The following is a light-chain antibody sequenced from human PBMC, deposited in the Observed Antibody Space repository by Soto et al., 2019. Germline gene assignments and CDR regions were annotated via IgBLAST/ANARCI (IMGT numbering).Light chain of an antibody. Sequence: PATLSVTPGARATLSCRASQSINSKLAWYQQKPGQTPRLLISGASTRATEFPTRFSGDGSGTEFTLSISSLQSEDFAVYYCQQYSDWPWTFGQGTKVDI. CDR1: QSINSK. J-gene: IGKJ1*01. CDR3: QQYSDWPWT. CDR2: GAS. V-gene: IGKV3-15*01.